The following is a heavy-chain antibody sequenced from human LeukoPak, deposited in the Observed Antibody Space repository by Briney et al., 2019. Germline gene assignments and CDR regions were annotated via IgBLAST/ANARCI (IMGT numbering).Heavy chain of an antibody. CDR2: INHSGST. Sequence: PSETLSLTCAVYGGSFSGYYWSWIRQPPGKGLEWIGEINHSGSTNYNPSLKSRVTISVDTSKNQFSLKLRSVTAADTAVYYCASFYCSSTSCYISSGMDVWRQGTTVTVSS. CDR3: ASFYCSSTSCYISSGMDV. CDR1: GGSFSGYY. J-gene: IGHJ6*02. V-gene: IGHV4-34*01. D-gene: IGHD2-2*02.